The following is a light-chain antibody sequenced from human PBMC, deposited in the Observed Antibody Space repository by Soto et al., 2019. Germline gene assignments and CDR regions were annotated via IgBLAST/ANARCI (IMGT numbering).Light chain of an antibody. CDR2: GNS. CDR3: QSYDTRLSGSV. J-gene: IGLJ2*01. Sequence: QSVLTQPPSVSGAPGQRVTISCTGSSSDIGAGYDVHWYQQLPGTTPKLLIYGNSNRPSGVPDRFSDSKSGTSASLAITGLQVEDEADYYCQSYDTRLSGSVFGGGTKLTVL. V-gene: IGLV1-40*01. CDR1: SSDIGAGYD.